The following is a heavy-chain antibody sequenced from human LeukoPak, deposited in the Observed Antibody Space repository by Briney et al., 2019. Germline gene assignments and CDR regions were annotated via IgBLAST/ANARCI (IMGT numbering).Heavy chain of an antibody. J-gene: IGHJ6*03. Sequence: ASVKVSCKASGYTFTGYYFHWVRQAPGQGLEWMGWINPNTAGTNYAQKFLGGVTLTWDTSISTAYMELNRLTPDDTAVYYCATSAGDYRAGHYYYMGVWGKGTSVTVSS. CDR3: ATSAGDYRAGHYYYMGV. D-gene: IGHD4-11*01. CDR2: INPNTAGT. V-gene: IGHV1-2*02. CDR1: GYTFTGYY.